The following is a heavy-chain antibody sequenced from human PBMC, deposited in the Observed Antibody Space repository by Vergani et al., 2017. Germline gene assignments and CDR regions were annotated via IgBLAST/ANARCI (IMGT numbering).Heavy chain of an antibody. J-gene: IGHJ4*02. Sequence: EVQLVESGGGLVKPGGSLRLSCAASGFTFSSYSMNWVRQAPGKGLEWVSSISSSSSYIYYADSVKGRFTISRDNAKNSLYLQMNSLRAEDTAVYYCAGDRAGSGYSSGRLDYWGQGTLVTVSS. CDR2: ISSSSSYI. CDR3: AGDRAGSGYSSGRLDY. V-gene: IGHV3-21*01. D-gene: IGHD6-19*01. CDR1: GFTFSSYS.